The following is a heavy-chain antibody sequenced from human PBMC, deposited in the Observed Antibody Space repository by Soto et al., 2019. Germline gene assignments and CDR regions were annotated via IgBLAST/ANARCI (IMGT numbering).Heavy chain of an antibody. Sequence: PSETLSLTCTVSGGSISSYYWSWIRQPPGKGLEWIGNIYYSGSTYYNPSLKSRVTISVDTSKNQFSLKLSSVTAADTALYYCVRGYSYGASAWPPGEWGQGTLVTVSS. CDR1: GGSISSYY. CDR2: IYYSGST. CDR3: VRGYSYGASAWPPGE. D-gene: IGHD3-10*01. V-gene: IGHV4-59*08. J-gene: IGHJ4*02.